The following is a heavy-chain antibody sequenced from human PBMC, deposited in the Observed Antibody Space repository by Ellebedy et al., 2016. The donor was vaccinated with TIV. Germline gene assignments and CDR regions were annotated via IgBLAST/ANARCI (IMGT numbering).Heavy chain of an antibody. CDR2: FDPEDGET. V-gene: IGHV1-24*01. CDR1: GYTLTELS. CDR3: ATYRALIAAADMYYFDY. D-gene: IGHD6-13*01. Sequence: ASVKVSCXVSGYTLTELSMHWVRQAPGKGLEWMGGFDPEDGETIYAQKFQGRVTMTEDTSTDTAYMELSSLRSEDTAVYYCATYRALIAAADMYYFDYWGQGTLVTVSS. J-gene: IGHJ4*02.